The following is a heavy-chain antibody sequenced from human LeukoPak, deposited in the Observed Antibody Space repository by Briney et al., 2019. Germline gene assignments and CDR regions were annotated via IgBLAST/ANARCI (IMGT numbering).Heavy chain of an antibody. CDR2: IIPIFGTA. D-gene: IGHD6-13*01. J-gene: IGHJ6*03. CDR1: GGAFSSYA. V-gene: IGHV1-69*13. CDR3: ARDSSSWGPYYYYYMDV. Sequence: ASVKVSCKASGGAFSSYAISWVRQAPGQGLEWMGGIIPIFGTANYAQKFQGRVTITADESTSTAYMELSSLRSEDTAVYYCARDSSSWGPYYYYYMDVWGKGTTVTISS.